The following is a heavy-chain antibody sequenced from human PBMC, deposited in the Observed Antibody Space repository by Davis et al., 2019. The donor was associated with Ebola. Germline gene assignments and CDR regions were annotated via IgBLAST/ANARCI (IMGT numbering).Heavy chain of an antibody. CDR2: ISSSSSYI. Sequence: GESLKISCAASGFTFSDYYMSWIRQAPGKGLEWVSSISSSSSYIYYADSMKGRFTISRDNAKNSLYLQMNSLRAEDTAVYYCASGATPSYYYGMDVWGQRTTVTVSS. V-gene: IGHV3-11*06. CDR3: ASGATPSYYYGMDV. CDR1: GFTFSDYY. D-gene: IGHD5-12*01. J-gene: IGHJ6*02.